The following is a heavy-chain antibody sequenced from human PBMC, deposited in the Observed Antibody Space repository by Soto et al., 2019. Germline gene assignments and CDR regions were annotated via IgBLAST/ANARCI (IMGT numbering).Heavy chain of an antibody. D-gene: IGHD3-16*01. CDR2: ISGSGGST. CDR3: AKEAYPYDYVYRSWFDP. CDR1: GFTFSSYA. V-gene: IGHV3-23*01. Sequence: XGSLRLSCAASGFTFSSYAMSWVRQAPGKGLEWVSAISGSGGSTYYADSVKGRFTISRDNSKNTLYLQMNSLRAEDAAVYYCAKEAYPYDYVYRSWFDPWGQGTLVTVSS. J-gene: IGHJ5*02.